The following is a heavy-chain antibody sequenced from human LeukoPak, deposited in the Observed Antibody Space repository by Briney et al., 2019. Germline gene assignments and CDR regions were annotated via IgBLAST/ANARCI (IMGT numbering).Heavy chain of an antibody. CDR2: IWYDGSNK. CDR3: ARLQGVSTFDY. Sequence: GGSLRLSCAASGFTFSSYGMHWVRQAPGKGLEWVAVIWYDGSNKYYADSVKGRFTISRDNSENTLYLQLNSLRAEDTAIYYCARLQGVSTFDYWGQGTLVTVSS. D-gene: IGHD5/OR15-5a*01. J-gene: IGHJ4*02. V-gene: IGHV3-33*01. CDR1: GFTFSSYG.